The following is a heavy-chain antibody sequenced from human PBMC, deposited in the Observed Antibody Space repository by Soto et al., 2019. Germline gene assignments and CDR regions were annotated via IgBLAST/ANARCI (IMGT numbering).Heavy chain of an antibody. CDR1: GFTFSSYW. Sequence: PGGSLRLSCAASGFTFSSYWMHWVRQAPGKGLVWVSRINSDGSSTSYADSVKGRFTISRDNAKNTLYLQMNSLRAEDTAVYYCARELRVRGRLVEYYFDYWGQGTLVTVSS. J-gene: IGHJ4*02. CDR3: ARELRVRGRLVEYYFDY. D-gene: IGHD3-10*01. CDR2: INSDGSST. V-gene: IGHV3-74*01.